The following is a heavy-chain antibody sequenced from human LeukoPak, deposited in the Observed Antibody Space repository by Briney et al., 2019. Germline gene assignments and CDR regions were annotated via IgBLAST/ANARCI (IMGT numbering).Heavy chain of an antibody. CDR1: GFTFSSYA. CDR2: ISGSGGST. D-gene: IGHD3-22*01. Sequence: GGSLRLSCAASGFTFSSYAMSWVRQAPGKGLGWVSAISGSGGSTYYADSVKGRFTISRDNSKNTLYLQMNSLRAEDTAVYYCAKNLIYDSSGYYSFDYWGQGTLVTVSS. J-gene: IGHJ4*02. CDR3: AKNLIYDSSGYYSFDY. V-gene: IGHV3-23*01.